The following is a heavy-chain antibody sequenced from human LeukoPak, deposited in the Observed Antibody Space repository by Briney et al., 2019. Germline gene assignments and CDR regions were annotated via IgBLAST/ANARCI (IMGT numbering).Heavy chain of an antibody. J-gene: IGHJ4*02. CDR3: AREAPSPPSYYYDSSGYYCLLV. V-gene: IGHV1-18*01. CDR2: ISAYNGNT. CDR1: GYTFTSYG. Sequence: ASVKVSCKASGYTFTSYGISWVRQAPGQGLEWMGWISAYNGNTNYAQKLQGRVTMTTDTSTSTAYMELRSLRSDDTAVYYCAREAPSPPSYYYDSSGYYCLLVWGQGTLVTVSS. D-gene: IGHD3-22*01.